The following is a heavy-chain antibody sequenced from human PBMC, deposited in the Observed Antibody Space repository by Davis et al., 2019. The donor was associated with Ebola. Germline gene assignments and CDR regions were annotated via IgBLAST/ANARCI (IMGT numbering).Heavy chain of an antibody. CDR1: RYTFGRYY. Sequence: ASVKVSCKASRYTFGRYYIHWVRQAPGQGLEWLGIIYPGDGSTNYAPRFRGRLTMTRDTSTSTLYLEVSGLRSDDTAVYYCARDMDSTSCLYDWGQGTLVTVSS. CDR3: ARDMDSTSCLYD. V-gene: IGHV1-46*01. D-gene: IGHD2-2*01. CDR2: IYPGDGST. J-gene: IGHJ4*02.